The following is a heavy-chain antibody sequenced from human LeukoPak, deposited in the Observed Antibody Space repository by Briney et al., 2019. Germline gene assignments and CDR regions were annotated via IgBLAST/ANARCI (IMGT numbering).Heavy chain of an antibody. V-gene: IGHV1-18*04. Sequence: ASVTVSCKASGYTFTSYGISWVRQAPGKGLAWMGWISAYNGNKNYAQKLQGRDTMTTDTSTSTAYMELRSLRSDDTAVYYCARDRLHCSSTSCASGLFDYWGQGTLVTVSS. CDR2: ISAYNGNK. CDR3: ARDRLHCSSTSCASGLFDY. CDR1: GYTFTSYG. D-gene: IGHD2-2*01. J-gene: IGHJ4*02.